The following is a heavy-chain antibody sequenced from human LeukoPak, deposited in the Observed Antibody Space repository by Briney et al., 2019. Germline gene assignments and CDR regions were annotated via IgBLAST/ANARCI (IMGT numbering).Heavy chain of an antibody. D-gene: IGHD3-10*01. J-gene: IGHJ4*02. CDR2: ISAYNGHT. Sequence: ASVKVSCKASGYTFTNYGISWVRQAPGQGLEWMGWISAYNGHTKYAQKVQGRVTMTRDTSTSTAYMELSSLRSEDTAVYYCARAGSGLNTMVRGVIMLDYWGQGTLVTVSS. V-gene: IGHV1-18*01. CDR3: ARAGSGLNTMVRGVIMLDY. CDR1: GYTFTNYG.